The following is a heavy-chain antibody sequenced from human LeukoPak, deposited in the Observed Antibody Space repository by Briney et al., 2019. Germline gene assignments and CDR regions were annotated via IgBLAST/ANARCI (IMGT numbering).Heavy chain of an antibody. D-gene: IGHD6-13*01. CDR2: IKSKTDGATT. V-gene: IGHV3-15*01. J-gene: IGHJ4*02. Sequence: GGSLRLSCAASGFTFSNAWMTRVRQAPGKGLEGVGCIKSKTDGATTDYAAPVKGRFTMSRDDSKNTLYLQMSSLKTEDTAVYYCTTAPAAVDYWGQGTLVTVSS. CDR1: GFTFSNAW. CDR3: TTAPAAVDY.